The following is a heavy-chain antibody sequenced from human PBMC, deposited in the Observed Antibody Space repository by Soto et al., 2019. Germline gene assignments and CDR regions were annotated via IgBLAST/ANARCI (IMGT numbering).Heavy chain of an antibody. D-gene: IGHD6-13*01. J-gene: IGHJ4*02. CDR2: INHSGNT. CDR3: ARHHVRGRTIAGAAEF. V-gene: IGHV4-34*01. Sequence: QVQLQQWGAGLLKPSETLSLTCAVYGGSFSGYYWSWIRQPPGKGLEWIGEINHSGNTNYNPSLKSRVTISVDTSKNRLFLNLSSVTAADTAMYYCARHHVRGRTIAGAAEFWGQGTLVTVSS. CDR1: GGSFSGYY.